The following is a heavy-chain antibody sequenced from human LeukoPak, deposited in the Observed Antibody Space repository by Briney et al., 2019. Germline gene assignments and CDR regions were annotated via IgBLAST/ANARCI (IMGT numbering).Heavy chain of an antibody. CDR2: IYYSGST. D-gene: IGHD3-10*01. V-gene: IGHV4-59*08. CDR1: GGSISSYY. CDR3: ARQCKGRVRGVSLYYFDY. J-gene: IGHJ4*02. Sequence: SETLSLTCTVSGGSISSYYWSWIRQPPGKGLEWIGYIYYSGSTNYNPSLKSRVTISVDTSKNQFSLKLSSVTAADTAVYYCARQCKGRVRGVSLYYFDYWGQGTLVAVSS.